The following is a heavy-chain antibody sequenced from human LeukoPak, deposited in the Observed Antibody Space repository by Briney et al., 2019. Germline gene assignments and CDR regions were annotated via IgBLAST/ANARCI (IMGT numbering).Heavy chain of an antibody. CDR3: AREGSDSSGSADSFQH. D-gene: IGHD3-22*01. CDR1: GGSFSGYY. Sequence: PSETLSLTCAVYGGSFSGYYWSWIRQPPGKGLEWIGEINHSGSTNHNPSLKSRVTISVDTSKNQFSLKLSSVTAADTAVYYCAREGSDSSGSADSFQHWGQGTLVTVSS. J-gene: IGHJ1*01. V-gene: IGHV4-34*01. CDR2: INHSGST.